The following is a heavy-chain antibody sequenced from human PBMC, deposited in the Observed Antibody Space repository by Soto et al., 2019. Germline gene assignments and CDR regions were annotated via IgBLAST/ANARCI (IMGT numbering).Heavy chain of an antibody. V-gene: IGHV3-23*01. Sequence: HPGGSLRLSCAASGFTFSSYAMSWVRQAPGKGLEWVSAISGSSGSTYYTDSVKGRFTISRDNSKNTLYLQMNSLRVEDTAVYYCARDIQGLLPPAVYYYYGMDVWGQGTTVTVSS. J-gene: IGHJ6*02. CDR2: ISGSSGST. CDR1: GFTFSSYA. D-gene: IGHD1-26*01. CDR3: ARDIQGLLPPAVYYYYGMDV.